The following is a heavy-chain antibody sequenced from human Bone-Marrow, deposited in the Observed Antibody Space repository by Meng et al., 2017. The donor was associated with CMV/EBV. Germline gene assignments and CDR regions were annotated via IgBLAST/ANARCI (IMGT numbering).Heavy chain of an antibody. J-gene: IGHJ4*02. CDR1: GFSFSGSA. D-gene: IGHD6-6*01. CDR2: IRSKANSYAT. CDR3: TRLREYSSSSWFDY. V-gene: IGHV3-73*01. Sequence: GESLKISCAASGFSFSGSAMHWVRQASGKGLEWVGRIRSKANSYATAYAASVKGRFTISRDDSKNTAYLQMNSLKTEDTAVYYCTRLREYSSSSWFDYWGQGTLVTVSS.